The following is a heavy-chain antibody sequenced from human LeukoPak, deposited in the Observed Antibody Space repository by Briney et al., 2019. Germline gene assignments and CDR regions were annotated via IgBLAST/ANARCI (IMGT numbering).Heavy chain of an antibody. V-gene: IGHV3-23*01. Sequence: GGSLRLSCAASGFTFSGYTMTWVRQAPGKGLEWVSDISGSGGSTYYADSVKGRFTISRDNSKNTLYLQMNSLRAEDTAVYYCAKELGLGSYIWGQGTMVTVSS. CDR3: AKELGLGSYI. CDR1: GFTFSGYT. D-gene: IGHD3-10*01. CDR2: ISGSGGST. J-gene: IGHJ3*02.